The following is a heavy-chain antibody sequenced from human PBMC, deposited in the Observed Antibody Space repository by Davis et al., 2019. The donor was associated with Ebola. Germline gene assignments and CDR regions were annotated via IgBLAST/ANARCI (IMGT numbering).Heavy chain of an antibody. V-gene: IGHV1-46*01. J-gene: IGHJ2*01. Sequence: ASVKVSCKASGYTFTSYYMHWVRQAPGQGLEWMGIINPSGGSTSYAQKFQGRVTMTRDTSTSTVYMELSSLRSEDTAVYYCARMPTVTADHWYFDLWGRGTLVAVSS. CDR3: ARMPTVTADHWYFDL. D-gene: IGHD4-17*01. CDR1: GYTFTSYY. CDR2: INPSGGST.